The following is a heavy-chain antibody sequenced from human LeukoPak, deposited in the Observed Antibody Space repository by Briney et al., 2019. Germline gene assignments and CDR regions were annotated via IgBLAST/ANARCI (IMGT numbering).Heavy chain of an antibody. CDR1: GFTFSSYG. V-gene: IGHV3-33*01. CDR2: IWYDGSNK. Sequence: PGRSLRLSCAASGFTFSSYGMHWVRQAPGKGLEWVAVIWYDGSNKYYADSVKGRFTISRDNSKNTLYLQMNSLRAEDTAVYYCARDNTVVGFDYWGQGILVTVSP. D-gene: IGHD4-23*01. CDR3: ARDNTVVGFDY. J-gene: IGHJ4*02.